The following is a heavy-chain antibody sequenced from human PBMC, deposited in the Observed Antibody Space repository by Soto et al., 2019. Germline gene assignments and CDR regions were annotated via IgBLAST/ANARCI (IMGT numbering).Heavy chain of an antibody. CDR3: ARVIAAAASKAFDI. Sequence: SETLSLTCTVSGGSIISGGYYWIWIRQHPGKGLEWIGYIYYSGSTYYNPSLKSRVTISVDTSKNQFSLKLSSVTAADTAVYYCARVIAAAASKAFDIWGQGTMVTVSS. D-gene: IGHD6-13*01. CDR1: GGSIISGGYY. CDR2: IYYSGST. V-gene: IGHV4-31*03. J-gene: IGHJ3*02.